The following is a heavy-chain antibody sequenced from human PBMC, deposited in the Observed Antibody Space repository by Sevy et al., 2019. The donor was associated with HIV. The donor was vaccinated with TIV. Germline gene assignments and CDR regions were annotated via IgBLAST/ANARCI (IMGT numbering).Heavy chain of an antibody. D-gene: IGHD3-3*01. Sequence: GGSLRLSCTASGFTFGDYAMIWVRQAPGKGLEWVGFIRSKAYGGTTEYAASVKGRFTISRDDSKSIAYLQMNSLKTEDTAVYYCTREPRPASLYDFWSGYYAYGMDVWGQGTTVTVSS. J-gene: IGHJ6*02. CDR3: TREPRPASLYDFWSGYYAYGMDV. CDR2: IRSKAYGGTT. CDR1: GFTFGDYA. V-gene: IGHV3-49*04.